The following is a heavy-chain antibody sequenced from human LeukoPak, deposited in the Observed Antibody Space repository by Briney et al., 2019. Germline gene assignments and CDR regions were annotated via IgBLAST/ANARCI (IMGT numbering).Heavy chain of an antibody. D-gene: IGHD1-26*01. Sequence: PGGSLRLPCTASGFTFSTYAMSWVRQAPGKGLEWVSSISDRSVSIYYADSVRGRFTISRGNSKYTLSLQMNSLRAEDTAIYWCAGSPSYSGDYSYDAFDMWGQGTMVTVCS. CDR1: GFTFSTYA. CDR2: ISDRSVSI. V-gene: IGHV3-23*01. CDR3: AGSPSYSGDYSYDAFDM. J-gene: IGHJ3*02.